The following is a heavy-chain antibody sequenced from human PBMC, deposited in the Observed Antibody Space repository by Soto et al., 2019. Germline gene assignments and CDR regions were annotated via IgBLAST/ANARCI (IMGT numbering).Heavy chain of an antibody. CDR2: IWYDGSNK. D-gene: IGHD6-13*01. V-gene: IGHV3-33*01. Sequence: GGSLRLSCAASGFTFSSYGMHWVRQAPGKGLEWVAVIWYDGSNKYYADSVKGRFTISRDNSKNTLYLQMNSLRAEDTAVYYCARIDSSSWTHGMDVWGQGTTVTVSS. J-gene: IGHJ6*02. CDR1: GFTFSSYG. CDR3: ARIDSSSWTHGMDV.